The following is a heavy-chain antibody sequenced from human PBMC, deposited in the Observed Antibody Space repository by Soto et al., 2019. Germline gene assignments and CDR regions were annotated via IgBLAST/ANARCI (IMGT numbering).Heavy chain of an antibody. CDR1: GFTFSGSA. V-gene: IGHV3-73*01. D-gene: IGHD1-1*01. J-gene: IGHJ3*02. Sequence: GGSLRLSCAASGFTFSGSAMHWVRQASGKGLEWVGRIRSKANSYATAYAASVKGRFTISRDDSKNTAYLQMNSLKTEDTAVYYCTSVYNWNDRGAFDIWGQGTMVTVSS. CDR3: TSVYNWNDRGAFDI. CDR2: IRSKANSYAT.